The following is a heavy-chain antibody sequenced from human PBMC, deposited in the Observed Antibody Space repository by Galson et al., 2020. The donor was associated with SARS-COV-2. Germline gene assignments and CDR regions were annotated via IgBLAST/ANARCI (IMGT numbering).Heavy chain of an antibody. CDR2: ISSGSAYI. J-gene: IGHJ3*01. V-gene: IGHV3-21*01. Sequence: NSGGSLRLSCAASGFPFDTYTITWVRQAPGKGLEWVSFISSGSAYIYYADSVRGRFTISRDNAKNSVSLQMNSLRTGDTALYFWARQYDGGSQDGFEVWGQGTIGTVSS. CDR1: GFPFDTYT. D-gene: IGHD3-16*01. CDR3: ARQYDGGSQDGFEV.